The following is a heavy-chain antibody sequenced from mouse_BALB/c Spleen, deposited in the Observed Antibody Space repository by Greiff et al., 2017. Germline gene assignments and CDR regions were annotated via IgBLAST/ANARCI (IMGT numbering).Heavy chain of an antibody. D-gene: IGHD2-4*01. CDR1: GFTFSSYA. J-gene: IGHJ3*01. V-gene: IGHV5-9-3*01. Sequence: EVKVVESGGGLVKPGGSLKLSCAASGFTFSSYAMSWVRQTPEKRLEWVATISSGGSYTYYPDSVKGRFTISRDNAKNTLYLQMSSLRSEDTAMYYCARGDYDWFAYWGQGTLVTVSA. CDR2: ISSGGSYT. CDR3: ARGDYDWFAY.